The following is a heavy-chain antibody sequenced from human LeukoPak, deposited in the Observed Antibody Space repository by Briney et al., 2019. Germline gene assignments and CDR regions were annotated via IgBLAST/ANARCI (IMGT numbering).Heavy chain of an antibody. CDR1: GYTFTSYY. CDR2: INPSGGST. Sequence: ASVKVSCKASGYTFTSYYMHWVRQAPGQGLEWMGIINPSGGSTSYAQKFQGRVTMTRDMSTSAVYMELSSLRSEDTAVYYCARETYDRVLGNWFDPWGQGTLVTVSS. J-gene: IGHJ5*02. D-gene: IGHD5-12*01. V-gene: IGHV1-46*01. CDR3: ARETYDRVLGNWFDP.